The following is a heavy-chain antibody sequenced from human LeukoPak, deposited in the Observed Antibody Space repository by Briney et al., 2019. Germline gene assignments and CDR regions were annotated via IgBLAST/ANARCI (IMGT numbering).Heavy chain of an antibody. J-gene: IGHJ4*02. Sequence: GRSLRLSCATPGFTFSGSAIHWVRQASGKGLEWVGRIRSKANSYATTDAASVKGRFTISRDDSKNTAYLQMNSLKTEDTAVYYCTRPSYDSSVSGVVYWGQGTLVTVSS. CDR3: TRPSYDSSVSGVVY. D-gene: IGHD3-22*01. CDR2: IRSKANSYAT. CDR1: GFTFSGSA. V-gene: IGHV3-73*01.